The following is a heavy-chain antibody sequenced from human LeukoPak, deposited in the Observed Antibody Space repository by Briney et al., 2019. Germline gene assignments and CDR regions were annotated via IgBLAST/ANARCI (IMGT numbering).Heavy chain of an antibody. Sequence: PGRSLRLSCAASGFTFSSYGMHWIRQAPGKGLGWVAVIWYGGSKKYYADSVKGRFTISRDNSKNTLYLQMNSLRAEDTAVYYCAKGRYCSSTSCPYYFDYWGQGTLVTVSS. CDR1: GFTFSSYG. CDR2: IWYGGSKK. V-gene: IGHV3-33*08. J-gene: IGHJ4*02. CDR3: AKGRYCSSTSCPYYFDY. D-gene: IGHD2-2*01.